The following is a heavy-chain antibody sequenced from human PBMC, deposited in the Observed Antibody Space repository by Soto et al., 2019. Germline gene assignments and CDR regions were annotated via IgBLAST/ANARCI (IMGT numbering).Heavy chain of an antibody. CDR1: GFTFNIYA. CDR3: AKDRYLDHDSRGYLFDN. Sequence: EVQLLESGGDLIQPGVSLRLSCAASGFTFNIYAMAWVRQAPGKGLEWVSAISRYGDFTYYADSVEGRFTISRDNSKNTXXMQMNTXSAEXTAXYXCAKDRYLDHDSRGYLFDNWGQRTLVTVSS. D-gene: IGHD3-22*01. J-gene: IGHJ4*02. CDR2: ISRYGDFT. V-gene: IGHV3-23*01.